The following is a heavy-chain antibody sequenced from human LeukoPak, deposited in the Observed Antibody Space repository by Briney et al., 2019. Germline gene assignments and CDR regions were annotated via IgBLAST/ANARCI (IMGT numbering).Heavy chain of an antibody. CDR1: GGSFSGYY. CDR2: INHSGST. D-gene: IGHD6-6*01. Sequence: SETLSLTCAVYGGSFSGYYWSRIRQPPGKGLEWIGEINHSGSTNYNPSLKSRVTISVDTSKNQFSLKLSSVTAADTAVYYCARSVAARYIDVWGKGTTVTVSS. CDR3: ARSVAARYIDV. V-gene: IGHV4-34*01. J-gene: IGHJ6*03.